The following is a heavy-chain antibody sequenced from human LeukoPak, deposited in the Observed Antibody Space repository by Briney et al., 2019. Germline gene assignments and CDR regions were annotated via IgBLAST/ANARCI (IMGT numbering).Heavy chain of an antibody. CDR2: IYYNGVT. V-gene: IGHV4-39*01. J-gene: IGHJ5*02. Sequence: SETLSLTCTVAGGSIRSSSYYWGWIRQPPGKGLEWIASIYYNGVTYYKSSLKSRVTISADTSKNQFSLKVRSVAAADTAVYYCARNTIVGATRWFGPWGQGTLVTVSS. CDR1: GGSIRSSSYY. CDR3: ARNTIVGATRWFGP. D-gene: IGHD1-26*01.